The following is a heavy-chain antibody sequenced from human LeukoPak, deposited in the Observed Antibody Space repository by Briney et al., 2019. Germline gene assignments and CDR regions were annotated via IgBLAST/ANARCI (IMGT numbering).Heavy chain of an antibody. D-gene: IGHD3-10*01. CDR3: ARDPVYGSGTF. CDR1: GGSISTGDYY. V-gene: IGHV4-30-4*01. Sequence: SETLSLTCTVAGGSISTGDYYWSWIRQPPGKGLEWIGYIYYSGTTYYNPSLKGRISFSMQTSRNQVSLNLRSVTAADTAVYYCARDPVYGSGTFWGQGTLVTVSS. CDR2: IYYSGTT. J-gene: IGHJ4*02.